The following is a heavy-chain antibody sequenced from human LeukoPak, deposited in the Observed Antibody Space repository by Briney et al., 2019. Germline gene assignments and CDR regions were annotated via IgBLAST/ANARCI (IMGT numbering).Heavy chain of an antibody. Sequence: GKSLRLSCAASGFAFSSYAMHWVRKAPGKGLEWVAVISYDGSNKYYTDSVKGRFTISRDNSKNTLYLQMNSLRDEDTAVYYCAGVEMEVGGYWGQGTLVTVSS. D-gene: IGHD5-24*01. CDR2: ISYDGSNK. J-gene: IGHJ4*02. CDR1: GFAFSSYA. V-gene: IGHV3-30-3*01. CDR3: AGVEMEVGGY.